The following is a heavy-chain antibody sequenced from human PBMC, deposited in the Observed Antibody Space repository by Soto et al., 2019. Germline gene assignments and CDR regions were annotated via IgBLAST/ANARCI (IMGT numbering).Heavy chain of an antibody. Sequence: QLQLQESGPGLVKPSETLSLTCTVSGGSISSRGYYWGWIRQPPGKGLEWIGTIYYSGSTYYNPSLTRRATLSVDTSKHQFSLKLSSVPAADTAVYYCATSNWFDPWGQGTLVTVSS. CDR3: ATSNWFDP. J-gene: IGHJ5*02. CDR2: IYYSGST. V-gene: IGHV4-39*01. CDR1: GGSISSRGYY.